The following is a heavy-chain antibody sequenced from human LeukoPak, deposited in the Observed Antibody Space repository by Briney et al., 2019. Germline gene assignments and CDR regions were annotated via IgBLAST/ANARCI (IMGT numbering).Heavy chain of an antibody. CDR1: GFTFSSYS. D-gene: IGHD3-10*01. Sequence: GGSLRLSCAASGFTFSSYSMNWVRQAPGKGLEWVSSISSSSSYIYYADPVKGRFTISRDNAKNSLYLQMNSLRAEDTAVYYCARDREDGSAFDIWGEGTMVTVSS. J-gene: IGHJ3*02. CDR2: ISSSSSYI. CDR3: ARDREDGSAFDI. V-gene: IGHV3-21*01.